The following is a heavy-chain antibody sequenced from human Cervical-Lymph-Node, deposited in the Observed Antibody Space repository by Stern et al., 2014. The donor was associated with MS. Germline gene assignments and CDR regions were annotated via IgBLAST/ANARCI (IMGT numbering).Heavy chain of an antibody. D-gene: IGHD1-26*01. J-gene: IGHJ4*02. CDR1: GFAFRRYA. CDR2: ISYDGRDK. Sequence: VQLLESGGGVVQPGGSLRLSCAASGFAFRRYALHWVRQAPGKGLEWVALISYDGRDKYYTDSVKGRFTVSRDNSNNTVDLEMNSLRLEDTAVYYCAKGGSGSYLDWGQGSLVTVSS. V-gene: IGHV3-30*04. CDR3: AKGGSGSYLD.